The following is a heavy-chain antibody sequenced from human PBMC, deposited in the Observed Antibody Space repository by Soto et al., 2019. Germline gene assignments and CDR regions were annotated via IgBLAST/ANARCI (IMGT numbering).Heavy chain of an antibody. CDR3: VRDSPIGSTFSGYDGIDY. V-gene: IGHV1-69*13. J-gene: IGHJ4*02. D-gene: IGHD5-12*01. Sequence: SVKVSCKASGGTFSSYAISWVRQAPGQGLEWMGGIIPIFGTANYAQKFQGRVTITADESTSTAYMELSSLRSEDTAVYYCVRDSPIGSTFSGYDGIDYWGQGALVTVSS. CDR2: IIPIFGTA. CDR1: GGTFSSYA.